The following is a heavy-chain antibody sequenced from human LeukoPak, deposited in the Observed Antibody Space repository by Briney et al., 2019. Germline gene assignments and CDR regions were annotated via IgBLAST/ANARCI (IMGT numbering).Heavy chain of an antibody. CDR2: ISYDGSNK. D-gene: IGHD2-15*01. CDR3: ARESGVAARFFDY. Sequence: GGSLRLSCAASGFTFSSYAMHWVRQAPGKGLEWVAVISYDGSNKYYADSVKGRFTISRDNSKNTLYLQMNSLRAEDTAVYYCARESGVAARFFDYWGQGTLVTVSS. V-gene: IGHV3-30-3*01. CDR1: GFTFSSYA. J-gene: IGHJ4*02.